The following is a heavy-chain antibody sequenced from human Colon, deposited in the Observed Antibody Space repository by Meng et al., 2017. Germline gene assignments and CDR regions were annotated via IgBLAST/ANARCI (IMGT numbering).Heavy chain of an antibody. V-gene: IGHV3-66*02. CDR2: IYSGGST. CDR3: ARELMLTFDP. J-gene: IGHJ5*02. CDR1: GFTVSSNY. Sequence: EVQRVESRGGLIKPGGSLVLSSAASGFTVSSNYMSWVRQAPGKGLDWVSVIYSGGSTYYADSVKGRFTISRDNSKNTLYLQMNSLRAEDTAVYYCARELMLTFDPWGQGTLVTVSS. D-gene: IGHD3-16*01.